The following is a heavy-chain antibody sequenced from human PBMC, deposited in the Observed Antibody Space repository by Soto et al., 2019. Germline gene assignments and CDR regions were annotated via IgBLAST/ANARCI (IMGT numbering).Heavy chain of an antibody. CDR3: ASHRDSSSWYRAFDI. J-gene: IGHJ3*02. D-gene: IGHD6-13*01. CDR1: GYSFTSYW. Sequence: GESLKISCKGSGYSFTSYWIGWVRQMPGKGLEWMGIIYPGDSDTRYSPSFQGQVTISADKSISTAYLQWSSLKVSDTAMYYCASHRDSSSWYRAFDIWGQGTMVTVSS. CDR2: IYPGDSDT. V-gene: IGHV5-51*01.